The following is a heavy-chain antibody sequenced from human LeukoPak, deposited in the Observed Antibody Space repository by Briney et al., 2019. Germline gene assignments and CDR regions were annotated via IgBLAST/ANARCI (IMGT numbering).Heavy chain of an antibody. D-gene: IGHD2-2*01. CDR1: GFTFSSYG. Sequence: PGGSLRLSCAASGFTFSSYGMHWVRQAPGKGLEWVAVISYGGSNKYYADSVKGRFTISRDNSKNTLYLQMNSLRAEDTAVYYCARDLGSVPTYGMDVWGQGTTVTVSS. V-gene: IGHV3-30*03. CDR2: ISYGGSNK. CDR3: ARDLGSVPTYGMDV. J-gene: IGHJ6*02.